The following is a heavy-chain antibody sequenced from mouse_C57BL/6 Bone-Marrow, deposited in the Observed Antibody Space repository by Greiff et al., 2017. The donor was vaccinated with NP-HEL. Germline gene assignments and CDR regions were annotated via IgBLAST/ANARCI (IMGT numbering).Heavy chain of an antibody. CDR3: ARVLRPFDY. CDR1: GYTFTSYG. J-gene: IGHJ2*01. D-gene: IGHD3-2*02. CDR2: IYPRSGNT. V-gene: IGHV1-81*01. Sequence: VQVVESGAELARPGASVKLSCKASGYTFTSYGISWVKQRTGQGLEWIGEIYPRSGNTYYNEKFKGKATLTADKSSSTAYMELRSLTSEDSAVYFCARVLRPFDYWGQGTTLTVSS.